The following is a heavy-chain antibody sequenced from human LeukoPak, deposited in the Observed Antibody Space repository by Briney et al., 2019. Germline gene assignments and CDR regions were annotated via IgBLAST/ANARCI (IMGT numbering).Heavy chain of an antibody. CDR2: INPNSGGT. J-gene: IGHJ4*02. Sequence: ASVKVSCKASGYTFTGYYMHWVRQAPGQGLEWMGWINPNSGGTNYAQKFQGRVTMTEDTSTDTAYMELSSLRSEDTAVYYCATRTHDSSGSPLDYWGQGTLVTVSS. CDR3: ATRTHDSSGSPLDY. V-gene: IGHV1-2*02. CDR1: GYTFTGYY. D-gene: IGHD3-22*01.